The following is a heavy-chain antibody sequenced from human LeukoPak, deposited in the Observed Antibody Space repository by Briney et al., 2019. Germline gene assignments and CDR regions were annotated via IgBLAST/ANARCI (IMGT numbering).Heavy chain of an antibody. Sequence: SETLSLTCTVSGGSISSSSYYWGWIRQPPGKGLEWIGSIYYSGSTYYNPSLKSRVTLSVNTSKNQFSLELTSVTAADTAVYYCARRRYDASGYYPSRGRYFDYWGQGTLVTVSS. D-gene: IGHD3-22*01. CDR3: ARRRYDASGYYPSRGRYFDY. J-gene: IGHJ4*02. V-gene: IGHV4-39*01. CDR1: GGSISSSSYY. CDR2: IYYSGST.